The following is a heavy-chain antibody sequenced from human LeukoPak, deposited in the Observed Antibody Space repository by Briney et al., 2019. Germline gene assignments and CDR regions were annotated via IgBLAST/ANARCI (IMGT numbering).Heavy chain of an antibody. D-gene: IGHD5-18*01. CDR1: GFTVSSNY. Sequence: QPGGSLRLSCAASGFTVSSNYMSWVRQAPGKGLAWVSVLYSGGNTYYADSVKGRFTISRDNSKNMLFLQMNSLRAEDTAVYYCARVGRADTYGYVDYWGQGTLVTVSS. CDR3: ARVGRADTYGYVDY. CDR2: LYSGGNT. V-gene: IGHV3-66*01. J-gene: IGHJ4*02.